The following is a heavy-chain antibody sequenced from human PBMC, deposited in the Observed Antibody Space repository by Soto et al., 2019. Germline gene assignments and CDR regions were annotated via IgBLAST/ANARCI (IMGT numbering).Heavy chain of an antibody. V-gene: IGHV1-69*01. J-gene: IGHJ5*02. Sequence: QVQLVQAGAEVRMPGSSVKVSCKASGGSFSTYSINWVRQAPGQGLEWMGGIIPLFGTTNYAQKFKGRVTITADESTSTAYMGLSSLRAEDAAVYYCARGATHGSSWYFWFDPWGQGTLVTVSS. D-gene: IGHD6-13*01. CDR3: ARGATHGSSWYFWFDP. CDR2: IIPLFGTT. CDR1: GGSFSTYS.